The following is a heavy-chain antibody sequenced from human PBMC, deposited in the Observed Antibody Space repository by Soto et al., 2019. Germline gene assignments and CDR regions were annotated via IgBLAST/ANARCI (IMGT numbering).Heavy chain of an antibody. CDR2: LGGADGGT. D-gene: IGHD6-13*01. Sequence: GGSLRLSCEVSGFSFRVNGVSWVRQAPGKGLEWVSTLGGADGGTYYADSVKGRFTISRDNSKNTLYLQMNSLRAEDTAVYYCAKDGRIAAAAYATRFDYWGQGTLVTVSS. CDR3: AKDGRIAAAAYATRFDY. CDR1: GFSFRVNG. J-gene: IGHJ4*02. V-gene: IGHV3-23*01.